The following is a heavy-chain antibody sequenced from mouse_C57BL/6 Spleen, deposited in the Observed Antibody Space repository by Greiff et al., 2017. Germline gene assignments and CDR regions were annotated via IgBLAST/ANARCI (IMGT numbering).Heavy chain of an antibody. CDR2: IYPGSGST. CDR3: ARGRQLRFWFAY. D-gene: IGHD3-2*02. Sequence: VQLQQSGAELVKPGASVKMSCKASGYTFTSYWITWVKQRPGQGLEWIGDIYPGSGSTNYNEKFKSKATLTVDTSSSTAYMQLSSLTSEDSAVYYCARGRQLRFWFAYWGQGTLVTVSA. CDR1: GYTFTSYW. V-gene: IGHV1-55*01. J-gene: IGHJ3*01.